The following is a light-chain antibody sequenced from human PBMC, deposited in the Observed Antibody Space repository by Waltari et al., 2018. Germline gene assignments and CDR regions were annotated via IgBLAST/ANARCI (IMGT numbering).Light chain of an antibody. Sequence: VSRHSPASLSFSPGETPTLSCRASQSVSSYLAWYQQKPGQAPRLLIYEASNRATGIPARFSGSGSGTDFTLTISSLEPEDFAVYYCQQRSNWPLTFGGGTKVEIK. V-gene: IGKV3-11*01. CDR1: QSVSSY. CDR2: EAS. J-gene: IGKJ4*01. CDR3: QQRSNWPLT.